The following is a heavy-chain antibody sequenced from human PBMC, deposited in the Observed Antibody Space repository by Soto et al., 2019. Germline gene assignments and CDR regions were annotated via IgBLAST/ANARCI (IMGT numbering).Heavy chain of an antibody. V-gene: IGHV1-69*06. D-gene: IGHD3-9*01. CDR3: ARGEDDILTGYFYYYGMDV. J-gene: IGHJ6*02. CDR2: IIPIFGTA. Sequence: QVQLVQSGAKVKKPGSSVKVSCKASGGTFSSYAISWVRQAPGQGLEWMGGIIPIFGTANYAQKFQGRVTITADKSTSTAYMELSSLRSEDTAVYYCARGEDDILTGYFYYYGMDVWGQGTTVTVSS. CDR1: GGTFSSYA.